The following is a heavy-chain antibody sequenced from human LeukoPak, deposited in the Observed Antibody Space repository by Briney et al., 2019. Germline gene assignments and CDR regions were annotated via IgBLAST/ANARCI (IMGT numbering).Heavy chain of an antibody. CDR3: ARDGIQLWTGAFDY. CDR2: IRSSSSTI. J-gene: IGHJ4*02. V-gene: IGHV3-48*02. D-gene: IGHD5-18*01. Sequence: QPGGSLRLSCAASGFTVSSNYMSWVRQAPGKGLEWVSYIRSSSSTIYYADSVKGRFTISRDNAKNSLYLQMNSLRDEDTAVYYCARDGIQLWTGAFDYWGQGTLVTVSS. CDR1: GFTVSSNY.